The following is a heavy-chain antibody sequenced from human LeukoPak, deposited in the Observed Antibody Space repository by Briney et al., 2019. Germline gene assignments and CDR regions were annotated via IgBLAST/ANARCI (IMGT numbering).Heavy chain of an antibody. CDR1: ADSMRDHF. CDR3: ARTGDVYDTSTGYSYFFDY. J-gene: IGHJ4*02. CDR2: IYYRETT. D-gene: IGHD3-9*01. V-gene: IGHV4-59*08. Sequence: SETLSLTCTVSADSMRDHFWSWIRQPPGKGLEWIGYIYYRETTNYNPSLKSRVTISIDKSKRQFSLRLNSVTASDTAVYYCARTGDVYDTSTGYSYFFDYWGQGTLVTVSS.